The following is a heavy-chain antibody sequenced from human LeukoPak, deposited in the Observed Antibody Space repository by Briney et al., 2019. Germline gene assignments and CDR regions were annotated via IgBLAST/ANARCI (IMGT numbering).Heavy chain of an antibody. CDR2: IYYSGST. V-gene: IGHV4-39*01. CDR3: ARYSFPAWRSLDS. D-gene: IGHD2-15*01. CDR1: GGSISSSSYF. J-gene: IGHJ4*02. Sequence: KPSETLSLTCTVSGGSISSSSYFWSWIRQPPGKGLEWIATIYYSGSTYYSPSLKSRVTMSVDTSKNQFSLKLTSVTAADTAVYYCARYSFPAWRSLDSWGQGTLVTVSP.